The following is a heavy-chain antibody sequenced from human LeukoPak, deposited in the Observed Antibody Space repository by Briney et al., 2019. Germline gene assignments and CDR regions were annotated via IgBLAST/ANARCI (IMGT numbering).Heavy chain of an antibody. V-gene: IGHV6-1*01. Sequence: SQTLSLTCAFSGDSVSSNSGAWHWPRQSPSRGLEWLGSTYYRSKWYNDYAVSVESRITINPDTSKNQFSLQLNSVTPEDTAVYYCAKGQWLVNDAFNIWGQGTMVTVSS. J-gene: IGHJ3*02. CDR1: GDSVSSNSGA. CDR2: TYYRSKWYN. CDR3: AKGQWLVNDAFNI. D-gene: IGHD6-19*01.